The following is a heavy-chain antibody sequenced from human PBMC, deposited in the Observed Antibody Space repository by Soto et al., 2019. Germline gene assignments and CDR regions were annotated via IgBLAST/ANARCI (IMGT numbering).Heavy chain of an antibody. V-gene: IGHV1-18*01. J-gene: IGHJ4*02. CDR2: IYPYNGNT. CDR1: GYIFSTYG. D-gene: IGHD3-9*01. Sequence: QVQLVQSGAEVKKPGASVKVSCKASGYIFSTYGFSWVRQAPGQGLEWMGWIYPYNGNTNYAQNLQGRVTMTTXPXTXXXXXXXXXLXXXXXXXXXXXXXXXGDWVGLGYWGQGTLVTVSS. CDR3: XXXXXGDWVGLGY.